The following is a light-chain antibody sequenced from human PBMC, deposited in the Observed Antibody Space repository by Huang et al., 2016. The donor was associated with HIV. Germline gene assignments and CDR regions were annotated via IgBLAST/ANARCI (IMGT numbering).Light chain of an antibody. CDR3: RQYNDWPLT. V-gene: IGKV3-15*01. CDR1: QSLSSQ. CDR2: GVS. J-gene: IGKJ1*01. Sequence: EIVMTQSSATLSVSPGERVPLSCRASQSLSSQLAWYQQKRGQAPRLLIYGVSTRATDIPARFSGSGSGTDFTLTINSLQSEDFATYYCRQYNDWPLTFGQGTEVEIK.